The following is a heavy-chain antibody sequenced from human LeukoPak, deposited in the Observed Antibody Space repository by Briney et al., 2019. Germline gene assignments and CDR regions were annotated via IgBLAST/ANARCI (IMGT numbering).Heavy chain of an antibody. Sequence: GASVKVSCKVSGYTLTELSMHWVRQAPGKGLEWMGGFDPEDGETIYAQKFQGRATMTEDTSTDTAYMELSSLRSEDTAVYYCATDRRSTSLGWFDPWGQGTLVTVSS. D-gene: IGHD2-2*01. CDR2: FDPEDGET. J-gene: IGHJ5*02. CDR3: ATDRRSTSLGWFDP. CDR1: GYTLTELS. V-gene: IGHV1-24*01.